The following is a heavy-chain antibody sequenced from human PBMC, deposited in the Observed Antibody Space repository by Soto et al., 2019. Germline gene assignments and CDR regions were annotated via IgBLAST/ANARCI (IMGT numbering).Heavy chain of an antibody. D-gene: IGHD3-3*01. V-gene: IGHV3-23*01. CDR3: AKTGGRITIFGVAVNWFDP. CDR2: ISGSGGST. J-gene: IGHJ5*02. Sequence: PGGSLRLSCAASGFTFSSYAMSWVRQAPGKGLEWVSAISGSGGSTYYADSVKGRFTISRDNSKNTLYLQMNSLRAEDTAVYYCAKTGGRITIFGVAVNWFDPWGQGTLVTVS. CDR1: GFTFSSYA.